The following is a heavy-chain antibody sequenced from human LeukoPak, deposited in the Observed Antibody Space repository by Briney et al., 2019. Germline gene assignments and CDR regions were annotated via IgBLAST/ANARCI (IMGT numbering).Heavy chain of an antibody. CDR3: AKGTYYDFWSGYFSYYYYYYMDV. J-gene: IGHJ6*03. D-gene: IGHD3-3*01. Sequence: GGSLRLSCAASGFTFSSYAMSWVRQAPGKGLEWVSAISGSGGSTYYADSVKGRFTISRDNSKNTLHLQMNSLRAEDTAVYYCAKGTYYDFWSGYFSYYYYYYMDVWGKGTTVTVSS. V-gene: IGHV3-23*01. CDR2: ISGSGGST. CDR1: GFTFSSYA.